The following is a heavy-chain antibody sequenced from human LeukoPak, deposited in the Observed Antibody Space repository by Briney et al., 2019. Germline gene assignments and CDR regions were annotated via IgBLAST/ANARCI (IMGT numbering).Heavy chain of an antibody. D-gene: IGHD6-19*01. Sequence: PGGTLRLSCAASGFTFSTYGMTWVRQAPGKGLEWVANMKQDGREKYYVDSVKGRFTISRDNPKNSLYLQMNSLRDEDTAVYYCARGGGSGRWGSAFDMWGQGTMVTVSS. CDR2: MKQDGREK. J-gene: IGHJ3*02. CDR1: GFTFSTYG. CDR3: ARGGGSGRWGSAFDM. V-gene: IGHV3-7*01.